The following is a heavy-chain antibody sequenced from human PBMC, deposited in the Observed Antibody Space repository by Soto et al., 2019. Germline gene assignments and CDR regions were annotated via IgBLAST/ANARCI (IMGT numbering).Heavy chain of an antibody. CDR3: ARETRTLGDYCISTSCPNYYYYGMDV. CDR1: GYTFTGYY. Sequence: ASVKVSCKASGYTFTGYYIHWVRQAPGQGLEWMGWINPKSGGTSYAQKFQGGVTMTRDTSISTAYMELSRLRSDDTAVYYCARETRTLGDYCISTSCPNYYYYGMDVWGQGTTVTVSS. CDR2: INPKSGGT. V-gene: IGHV1-2*02. D-gene: IGHD2-2*01. J-gene: IGHJ6*02.